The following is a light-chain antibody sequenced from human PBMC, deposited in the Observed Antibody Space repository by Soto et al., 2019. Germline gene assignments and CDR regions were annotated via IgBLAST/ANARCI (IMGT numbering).Light chain of an antibody. CDR1: QNVNTN. Sequence: EVVMTQSPATLSVSPGDRATLSCRASQNVNTNLAWYQQQPGQAPMLLIFDASTWATGIPARFSGSGSGTEFTLTISSLQPEDFAVYYCQQYNNWPLTFGGGTKVEIK. J-gene: IGKJ4*01. CDR3: QQYNNWPLT. V-gene: IGKV3-15*01. CDR2: DAS.